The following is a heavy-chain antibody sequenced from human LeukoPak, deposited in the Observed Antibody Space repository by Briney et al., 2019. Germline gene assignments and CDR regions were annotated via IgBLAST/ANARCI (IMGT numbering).Heavy chain of an antibody. J-gene: IGHJ4*02. CDR2: ISAYNGNT. D-gene: IGHD3-10*01. CDR3: GTYYYGSGSYGPVDY. Sequence: ASVKVSCKASGYTFTSYGISWVRQAPGQGREWMGWISAYNGNTNYAQKLQGRVTMTTDTSTSTAYMELRSLRSDDTAVYYCGTYYYGSGSYGPVDYWGQGTLVTVSS. V-gene: IGHV1-18*01. CDR1: GYTFTSYG.